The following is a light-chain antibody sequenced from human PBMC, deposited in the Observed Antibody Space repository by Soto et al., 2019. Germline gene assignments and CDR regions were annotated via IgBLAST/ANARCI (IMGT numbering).Light chain of an antibody. V-gene: IGKV3-15*01. Sequence: EIVMTQSPATLSVSPGEGATLSCRAGQSVGINLAWYQQKPGQAPRVVVYGASTRATGIPARFSGSGSGTEFTLTISRLEPEDFAVYYCQQYGGSRTFGQGTKVDIK. CDR2: GAS. CDR1: QSVGIN. J-gene: IGKJ1*01. CDR3: QQYGGSRT.